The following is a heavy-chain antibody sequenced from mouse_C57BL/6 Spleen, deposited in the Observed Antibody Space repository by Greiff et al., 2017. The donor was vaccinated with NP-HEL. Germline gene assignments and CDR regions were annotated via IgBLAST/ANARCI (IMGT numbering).Heavy chain of an antibody. CDR1: GFTFSDYG. V-gene: IGHV5-17*01. CDR3: ARLDERAWFAY. D-gene: IGHD2-3*01. J-gene: IGHJ3*01. CDR2: ISSGSSTI. Sequence: EVQRVESGGGLVKPGGSLKLSCAASGFTFSDYGMHWVRQAPEKGLEWVAYISSGSSTIYYADTVKGRFTISRDNAKNTLFLQMTSLRSEDTAMYYCARLDERAWFAYWGQGTLVTVSA.